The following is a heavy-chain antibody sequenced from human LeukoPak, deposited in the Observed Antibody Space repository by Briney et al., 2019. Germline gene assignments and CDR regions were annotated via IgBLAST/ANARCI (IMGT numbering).Heavy chain of an antibody. CDR3: MRDNGDYVEY. CDR1: GLIVSSTY. J-gene: IGHJ4*02. D-gene: IGHD4-17*01. CDR2: IYSGGNT. Sequence: GGSLRLSCAASGLIVSSTYLTWVRQAPGKGLEWVSDIYSGGNTYYRDSVKGRFTISRDNSKNTLYLQMNSLRAEDTAVYYCMRDNGDYVEYWGQGTLVTVSS. V-gene: IGHV3-53*01.